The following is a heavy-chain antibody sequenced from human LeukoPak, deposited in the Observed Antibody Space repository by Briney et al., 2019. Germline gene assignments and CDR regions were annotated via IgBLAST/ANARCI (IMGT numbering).Heavy chain of an antibody. CDR3: ARDFSGSYSTKGAFDI. J-gene: IGHJ3*02. D-gene: IGHD6-13*01. CDR2: IYYGGSS. CDR1: GGSINSGGYY. Sequence: SQTLSLTCTVSGGSINSGGYYWSWIRQRPGKGLEWIGYIYYGGSSNYNPSLKSRVIISGDTSKNQLSLKLSSVTAADTAVYYCARDFSGSYSTKGAFDIWGQGTMVTVSS. V-gene: IGHV4-31*03.